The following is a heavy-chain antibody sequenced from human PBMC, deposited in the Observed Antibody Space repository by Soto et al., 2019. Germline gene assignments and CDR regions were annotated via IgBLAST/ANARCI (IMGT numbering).Heavy chain of an antibody. Sequence: QVHLVQAGAEVRKPGASVQVSCKASGYNFSSHDIHWVRQAPGQGLEWMGWINAGNGNTRYSQKFQDRITITRDAPPSTAYMELSSLRSADTAIYYCARDSFYCGGRYCYHYSFYMDVWGKGTTVTVSS. D-gene: IGHD2-21*01. CDR1: GYNFSSHD. CDR3: ARDSFYCGGRYCYHYSFYMDV. CDR2: INAGNGNT. V-gene: IGHV1-3*01. J-gene: IGHJ6*03.